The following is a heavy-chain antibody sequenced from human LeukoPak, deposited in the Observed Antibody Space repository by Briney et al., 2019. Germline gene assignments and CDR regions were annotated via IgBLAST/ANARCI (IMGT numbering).Heavy chain of an antibody. CDR1: GFTFSSYA. D-gene: IGHD6-13*01. CDR2: ISSSGGNT. J-gene: IGHJ5*02. V-gene: IGHV3-23*01. CDR3: ARDPNYGSTWYVNWFDP. Sequence: GGSLRLSCAASGFTFSSYAMSWVRQAPGKGLEWISTISSSGGNTYYTNSVKGRFTISRDNSKNALYLQMNSLKAEDTAVYSCARDPNYGSTWYVNWFDPWGQGTLVTVSS.